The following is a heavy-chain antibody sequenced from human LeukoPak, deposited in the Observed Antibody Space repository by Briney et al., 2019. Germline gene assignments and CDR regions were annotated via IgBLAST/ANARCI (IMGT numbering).Heavy chain of an antibody. CDR2: IDPGDSDT. J-gene: IGHJ6*04. Sequence: GESLKISCKGSGYSFTSHWIGWVRQMPGKGLEWMGIIDPGDSDTRYSPSFQGQVTISADKSISTAYLRWSSLKASDTAMYYCARSSASYHFGMDVWGKGTTVTVSS. V-gene: IGHV5-51*01. CDR3: ARSSASYHFGMDV. D-gene: IGHD3-10*01. CDR1: GYSFTSHW.